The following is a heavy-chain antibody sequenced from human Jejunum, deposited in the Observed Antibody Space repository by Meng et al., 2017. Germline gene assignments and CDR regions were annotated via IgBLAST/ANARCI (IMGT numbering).Heavy chain of an antibody. CDR2: INQNGRT. Sequence: QVHLRQWGAGLLKPSETLSLTCGVYGGSFNSYFWNWIRQPPGKGLEWIGEINQNGRTNYNPSLESRVTISMDKSKKEFSLRLASVTAADTALYYCVRGRDPVVVGELDPWGQGTLVTVSS. J-gene: IGHJ5*02. D-gene: IGHD2-21*01. CDR1: GGSFNSYF. CDR3: VRGRDPVVVGELDP. V-gene: IGHV4-34*01.